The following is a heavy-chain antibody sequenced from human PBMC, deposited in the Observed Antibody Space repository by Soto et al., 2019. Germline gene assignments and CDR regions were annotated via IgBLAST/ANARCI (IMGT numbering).Heavy chain of an antibody. V-gene: IGHV3-48*01. J-gene: IGHJ5*02. D-gene: IGHD4-17*01. CDR1: GFTFSTYS. CDR2: ISSSSSTI. Sequence: EVQLVESGGGLVQPGGSLRLSCAASGFTFSTYSINWVRQAPGKGLEWVSYISSSSSTIYYADSVKGRYTISRDNAKKSLYLQMNSLRGEDTAVYYCVRGTPSDYGGKVSWGQGTLVTVSS. CDR3: VRGTPSDYGGKVS.